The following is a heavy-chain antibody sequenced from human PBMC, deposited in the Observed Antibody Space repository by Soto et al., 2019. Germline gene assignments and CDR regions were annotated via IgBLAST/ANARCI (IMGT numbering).Heavy chain of an antibody. D-gene: IGHD3-10*01. Sequence: SETLSLTCTVSGGSISSYYWSWIRQPPGKGLEWIGYIYYSGSTNYNPSLKSRVTISVDTSKNQFSLKLSSVTAADTAVYYCARLVRGFAFDIWGQGTMVTVS. CDR2: IYYSGST. CDR1: GGSISSYY. J-gene: IGHJ3*02. V-gene: IGHV4-59*08. CDR3: ARLVRGFAFDI.